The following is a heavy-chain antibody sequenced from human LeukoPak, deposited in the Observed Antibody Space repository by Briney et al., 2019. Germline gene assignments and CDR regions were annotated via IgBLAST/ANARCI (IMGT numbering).Heavy chain of an antibody. CDR3: AKELYSSSEFCGMDV. CDR1: GFTFSSYW. V-gene: IGHV3-7*03. D-gene: IGHD6-6*01. CDR2: IKQDGSEK. J-gene: IGHJ6*02. Sequence: PGGSLRLSCAASGFTFSSYWMSWVRQAPGKGLEWVANIKQDGSEKYYVDSVKGRFTISRDNAKNSLYLQMNSLRAEDTALYYCAKELYSSSEFCGMDVWGQGTTVTVSS.